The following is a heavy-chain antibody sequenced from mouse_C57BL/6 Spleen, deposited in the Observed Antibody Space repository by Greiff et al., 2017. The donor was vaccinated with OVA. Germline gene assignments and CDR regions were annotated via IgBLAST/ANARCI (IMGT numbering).Heavy chain of an antibody. CDR2: ISSGGSYT. Sequence: EVQGVESGGDLVKPGGSLKLSCAASGFTFSSYGMSWVRQTPDKRLEWVATISSGGSYTYYPDSVKGRFTISRDNAKNTLYLQMSSLKSEDTAMYDWARDTVVAPYFDVWGTGTTVTVAS. CDR3: ARDTVVAPYFDV. D-gene: IGHD1-1*01. V-gene: IGHV5-6*01. CDR1: GFTFSSYG. J-gene: IGHJ1*03.